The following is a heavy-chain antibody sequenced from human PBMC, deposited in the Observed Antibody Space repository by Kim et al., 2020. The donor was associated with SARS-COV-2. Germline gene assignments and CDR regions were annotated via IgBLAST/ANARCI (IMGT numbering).Heavy chain of an antibody. CDR2: ISGSGGST. CDR1: GFTFSSYA. D-gene: IGHD3-22*01. J-gene: IGHJ4*02. Sequence: GGSLRLSCAASGFTFSSYAMSWVRQAPGKGLEWVSAISGSGGSTYYADSVKGRFTISRDNSKNTLYLQMNSLRAEDTAVYYCAKRAKPRSYYYDSSGYYSFDYWGQGTLVTVSS. V-gene: IGHV3-23*01. CDR3: AKRAKPRSYYYDSSGYYSFDY.